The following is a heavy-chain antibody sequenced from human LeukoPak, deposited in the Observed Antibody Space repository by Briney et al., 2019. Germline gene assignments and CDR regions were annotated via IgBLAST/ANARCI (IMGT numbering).Heavy chain of an antibody. Sequence: GGSLRLSCAASGFTFNTYAMSWVRQAPGKGLEWVSGIGGSGSSTYYAESVKGRFTISRDNSKNTLYLQMNSLRAEDTAAYYCAKAVDDYFFDYRGQGTLVTVSS. D-gene: IGHD2-21*02. CDR3: AKAVDDYFFDY. V-gene: IGHV3-23*01. CDR1: GFTFNTYA. J-gene: IGHJ4*02. CDR2: IGGSGSST.